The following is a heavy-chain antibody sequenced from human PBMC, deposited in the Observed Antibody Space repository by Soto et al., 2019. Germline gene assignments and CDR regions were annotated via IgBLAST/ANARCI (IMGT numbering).Heavy chain of an antibody. D-gene: IGHD4-4*01. CDR3: ASHDYNVLGQRIDA. CDR1: GGSISTRSYY. V-gene: IGHV4-39*01. Sequence: SETLSLTCTVSGGSISTRSYYWGWIRQPPGKELERIGSIYYTGSTYFNPSFRGLIALSVDTSNNQFSLTLSSVTAPDTAVYYCASHDYNVLGQRIDAWGQGKLVSV. CDR2: IYYTGST. J-gene: IGHJ5*02.